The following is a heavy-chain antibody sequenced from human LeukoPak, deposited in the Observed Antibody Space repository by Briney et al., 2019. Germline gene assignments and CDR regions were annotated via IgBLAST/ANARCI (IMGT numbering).Heavy chain of an antibody. CDR2: ITPGNSDT. Sequence: GESLKISCKGSGYSFTTYWIGWMRQMPGRGVEWMAIITPGNSDTQYSPSLQGQVTISADKSISTAYLQWSSLKASDSAMYYCATRIDGTYYWGQGTLVTVSS. CDR3: ATRIDGTYY. V-gene: IGHV5-51*01. J-gene: IGHJ4*02. CDR1: GYSFTTYW. D-gene: IGHD1-26*01.